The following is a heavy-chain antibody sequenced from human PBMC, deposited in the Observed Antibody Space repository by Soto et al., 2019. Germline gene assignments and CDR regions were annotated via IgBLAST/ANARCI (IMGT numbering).Heavy chain of an antibody. D-gene: IGHD1-1*01. CDR1: GFTVSSNY. V-gene: IGHV3-53*01. CDR3: PKDRTGTTADWDFDL. CDR2: IYSGGST. Sequence: PGWSLKLCRASSGFTVSSNYMSWGRQATGKGLEWVSVIYSGGSTYYADSVKGRFTISRDNSKNTLYLQMNSLRAEDTAVYYCPKDRTGTTADWDFDLWVRGTLVTVS. J-gene: IGHJ2*01.